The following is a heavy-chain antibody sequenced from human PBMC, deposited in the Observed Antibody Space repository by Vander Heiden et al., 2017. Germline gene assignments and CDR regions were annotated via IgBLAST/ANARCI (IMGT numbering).Heavy chain of an antibody. J-gene: IGHJ4*02. V-gene: IGHV1-69*01. CDR1: GVTFSSYA. Sequence: QVQLVQSGAEVKKPGSSVKISCKAPGVTFSSYAISWVRQAPGQGLEWMGGIIPIFGTANYAQKFQGRVTITADESTSTAYMELSSLRSEDTAVYYCASAIAVAGFVGYYWGQGTLVTVSS. CDR3: ASAIAVAGFVGYY. D-gene: IGHD6-19*01. CDR2: IIPIFGTA.